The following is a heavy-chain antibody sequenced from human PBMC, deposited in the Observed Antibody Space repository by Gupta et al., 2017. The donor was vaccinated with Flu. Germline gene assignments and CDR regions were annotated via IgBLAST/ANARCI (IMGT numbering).Heavy chain of an antibody. Sequence: QVQLQQWGAGLLKLSETLSLTCAVYGGSFSGYYWSWIRQPPGKGLEWIGEINHSGSTNYNPSLKSRVTISVDTSKNQFSLKLSSVTAADTAVYYCARDPGHSDSDGRGESHYFDYWGQGTLVTVSS. J-gene: IGHJ4*02. CDR1: GGSFSGYY. D-gene: IGHD5-18*01. CDR3: ARDPGHSDSDGRGESHYFDY. V-gene: IGHV4-34*01. CDR2: INHSGST.